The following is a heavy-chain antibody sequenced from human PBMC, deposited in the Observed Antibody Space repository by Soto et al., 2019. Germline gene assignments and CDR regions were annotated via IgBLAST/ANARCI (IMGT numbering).Heavy chain of an antibody. CDR1: GFNINYYA. CDR2: ISWNSDII. Sequence: EVQLVESEGGSAQPGRSLRLSCAASGFNINYYAMHWVRQAAGKGLEWVSGISWNSDIIGYADSVKGRFTISRDNAKNSLYLQMNSLRAEDTALYYCAKDSQFYYMDVWGQGTTVTVSS. V-gene: IGHV3-9*01. CDR3: AKDSQFYYMDV. J-gene: IGHJ6*03.